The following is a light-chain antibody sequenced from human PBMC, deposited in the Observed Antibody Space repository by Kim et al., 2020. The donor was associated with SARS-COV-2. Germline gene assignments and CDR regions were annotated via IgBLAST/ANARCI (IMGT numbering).Light chain of an antibody. CDR2: DAS. CDR3: QQYYVFPLT. J-gene: IGKJ4*01. CDR1: QDIRRW. V-gene: IGKV1D-16*01. Sequence: DIQLTQSPSSLSASVGDRVTITCRASQDIRRWLAWYQQTPGRAPKLLIHDASSLHTGVPSRFSGGGSGTDFTLTISSLQPEDFATYYCQQYYVFPLTFGGGTKVDIK.